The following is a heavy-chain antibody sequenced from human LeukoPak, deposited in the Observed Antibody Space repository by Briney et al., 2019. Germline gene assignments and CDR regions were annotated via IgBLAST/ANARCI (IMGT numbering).Heavy chain of an antibody. CDR1: GYTFPSYF. CDR3: ARAQNSNYELYGY. D-gene: IGHD4-11*01. J-gene: IGHJ4*02. CDR2: INPTGGST. Sequence: GASVTVSCKASGYTFPSYFMHWVRQAPGQGLEWMGIINPTGGSTTYAQKFQGRVTMTRDTSTSTVYMELSSLRSEDTAVYYCARAQNSNYELYGYWGQGTLVTVSS. V-gene: IGHV1-46*01.